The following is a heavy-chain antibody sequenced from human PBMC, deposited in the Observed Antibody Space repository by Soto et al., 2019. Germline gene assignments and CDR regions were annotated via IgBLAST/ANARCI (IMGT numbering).Heavy chain of an antibody. CDR1: GGSISSYY. D-gene: IGHD6-13*01. J-gene: IGHJ6*02. V-gene: IGHV4-59*08. CDR3: ARRYSSSLDV. CDR2: IYYSGST. Sequence: QVQLQESGPGLVKPSETLSLTCTVSGGSISSYYWSWIRQPPGKGLEWIGYIYYSGSTNYNPSLXRXVXIXXDTSKNQFSLKLSSVTAADTAVYYCARRYSSSLDVWGQGTTVTVSS.